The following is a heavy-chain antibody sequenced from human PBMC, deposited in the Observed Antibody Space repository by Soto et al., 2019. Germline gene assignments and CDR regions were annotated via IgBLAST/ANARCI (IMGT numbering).Heavy chain of an antibody. D-gene: IGHD4-17*01. CDR2: IRSKANSYAT. J-gene: IGHJ6*02. Sequence: PGGSLRLSCAASGFTFSGSAMHWVRQASGKGLEWVGRIRSKANSYATAYAASVKGRFTISRDDSKNTAYLQMNSLKTEDTAVYYCTSLTTVTTWYYYGMDVWGQGTTVTVYS. V-gene: IGHV3-73*01. CDR3: TSLTTVTTWYYYGMDV. CDR1: GFTFSGSA.